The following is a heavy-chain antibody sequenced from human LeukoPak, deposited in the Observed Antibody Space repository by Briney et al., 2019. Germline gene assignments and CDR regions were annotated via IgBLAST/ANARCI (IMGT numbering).Heavy chain of an antibody. Sequence: GGSLRLSCAASEFIFSNYAVHWVRQAPDKGLQWVAVISYDGNTIYYADSVKGRFTISRDTSKNTLYLQMNSLRTEDTAVYYCARSGGLQKFDYWGQGTLVTVSS. V-gene: IGHV3-30-3*01. J-gene: IGHJ4*02. D-gene: IGHD4-11*01. CDR2: ISYDGNTI. CDR3: ARSGGLQKFDY. CDR1: EFIFSNYA.